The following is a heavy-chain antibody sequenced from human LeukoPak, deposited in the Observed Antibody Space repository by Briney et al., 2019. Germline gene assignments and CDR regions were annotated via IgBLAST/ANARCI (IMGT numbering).Heavy chain of an antibody. CDR3: ARRYHESSGYPPTGF. CDR1: GFTFSTYT. J-gene: IGHJ6*04. D-gene: IGHD3-22*01. CDR2: ISGTTTYI. V-gene: IGHV3-21*01. Sequence: PGGSLRLSCAASGFTFSTYTMNWVRQAPGKGLEWVSSISGTTTYIYYADSAKGRFTISRDNAKNSLYLQMNSLRVEDTAVYYCARRYHESSGYPPTGFWGKGTTVTVSS.